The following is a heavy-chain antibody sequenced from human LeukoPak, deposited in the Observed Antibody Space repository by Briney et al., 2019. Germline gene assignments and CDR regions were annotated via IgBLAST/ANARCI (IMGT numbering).Heavy chain of an antibody. CDR3: ARGAVAGKKDY. Sequence: PSETLSLTCTVSGGSISSYYRSWIRQPAGKGLEWIGRIYTSGSTSYNPSLKSRVTISVDTSKNQFSLKLSSVTAADTAVYYCARGAVAGKKDYWGQGTLVTVSS. CDR2: IYTSGST. CDR1: GGSISSYY. D-gene: IGHD6-19*01. J-gene: IGHJ4*02. V-gene: IGHV4-4*07.